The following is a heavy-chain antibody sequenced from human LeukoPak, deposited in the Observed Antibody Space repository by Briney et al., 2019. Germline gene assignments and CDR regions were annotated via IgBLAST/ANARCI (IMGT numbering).Heavy chain of an antibody. CDR1: GFTFCSYG. J-gene: IGHJ4*02. Sequence: GGSLRLSCAASGFTFCSYGMNWVRQAPGKGLERVSYLSNSGSTMYYADSVRGRFTISRDNAKNSLYLRMKTLRAEDTAVYFCARNFASWGQGTL. CDR2: LSNSGSTM. V-gene: IGHV3-48*03. CDR3: ARNFAS.